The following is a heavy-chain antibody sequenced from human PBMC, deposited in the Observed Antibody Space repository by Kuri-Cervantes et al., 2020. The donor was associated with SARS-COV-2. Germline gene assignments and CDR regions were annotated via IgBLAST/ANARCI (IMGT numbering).Heavy chain of an antibody. D-gene: IGHD3-3*01. J-gene: IGHJ6*02. CDR2: IKQDGSEK. Sequence: GGSLRLSCAASGFTFSGSAMHWVRQASGKGLEWVANIKQDGSEKYYVDSVKGRFTISRDNAKNSLYLQMNSLRAEDTAVYYCARDKRDFWSGYYPEYYYYGMDVWGQGTTVTVSS. V-gene: IGHV3-7*03. CDR1: GFTFSGSA. CDR3: ARDKRDFWSGYYPEYYYYGMDV.